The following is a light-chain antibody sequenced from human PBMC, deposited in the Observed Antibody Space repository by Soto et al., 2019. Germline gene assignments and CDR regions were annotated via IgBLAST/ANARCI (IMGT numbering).Light chain of an antibody. CDR3: CSYAGSTFV. V-gene: IGLV2-11*01. Sequence: QSALTQPRSVSGSPGQSVTISCTGTSSDVGGYNYVSWYQQHPGKAPKLMIYDVSKRPSGVPDRFSGSKSGNTASLTISGVQAEDEGDYYCCSYAGSTFVFGGGPKLTVL. J-gene: IGLJ2*01. CDR2: DVS. CDR1: SSDVGGYNY.